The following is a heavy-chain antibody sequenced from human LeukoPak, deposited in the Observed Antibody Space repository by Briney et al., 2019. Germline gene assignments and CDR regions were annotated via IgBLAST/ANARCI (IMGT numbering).Heavy chain of an antibody. J-gene: IGHJ6*04. CDR1: GYTFTSYD. V-gene: IGHV1-46*01. CDR2: INPSDGNT. D-gene: IGHD3-10*01. Sequence: GASVTVSCKASGYTFTSYDIHWVRQAPGQDLEWMGIINPSDGNTNYTQRFQGRITMTRDTSTSTVFMELSSLRSEDTALYYCARDYYGAGSPPGVWGKGTTVTVSS. CDR3: ARDYYGAGSPPGV.